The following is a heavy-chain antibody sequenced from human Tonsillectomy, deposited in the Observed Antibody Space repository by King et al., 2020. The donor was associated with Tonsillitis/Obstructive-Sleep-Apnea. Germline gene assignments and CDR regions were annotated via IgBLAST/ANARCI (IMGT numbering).Heavy chain of an antibody. D-gene: IGHD3-3*01. CDR3: ARDGVPTRYYYMDV. CDR2: IWFDGRNK. CDR1: GFTFSSYG. Sequence: VQLVESGGGVVQPGRSLRLSCAASGFTFSSYGMHWVRQAPGKGLEWVAVIWFDGRNKYYADSVKGRFTVSRDNSKNTLCLHMTSLRVEDTAVYYCARDGVPTRYYYMDVWGKGTTVTVSS. J-gene: IGHJ6*03. V-gene: IGHV3-33*01.